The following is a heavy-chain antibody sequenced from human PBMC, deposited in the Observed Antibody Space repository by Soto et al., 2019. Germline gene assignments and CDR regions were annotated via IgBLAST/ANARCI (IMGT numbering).Heavy chain of an antibody. CDR2: IDPGDSDT. J-gene: IGHJ6*02. CDR3: ARSSYDFWSGYYTDYYYGMDV. Sequence: EALQISDKRSGGRVSSYWSCWVRQMPGKGLEWMGIIDPGDSDTRYSPSFQGQVTISADKSISTAYLQWSSLKASDTAMYYCARSSYDFWSGYYTDYYYGMDVWGQGTTVTVSS. CDR1: GGRVSSYW. V-gene: IGHV5-51*01. D-gene: IGHD3-3*01.